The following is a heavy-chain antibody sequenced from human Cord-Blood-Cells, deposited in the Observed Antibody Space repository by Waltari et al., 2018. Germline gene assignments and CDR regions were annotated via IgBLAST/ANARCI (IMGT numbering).Heavy chain of an antibody. CDR3: ARRPTPAGLRGGYMDV. D-gene: IGHD3-16*01. Sequence: QVQLQQWGEGLLKPSATLSITCAVYAGSFSGYYWSWTRKPPGKGLEWIGEINHSGSTNYNPSLKSRVTISVDTSKNQFSLKLSSVTAADTAVYYCARRPTPAGLRGGYMDVWGKGTTVTVSS. V-gene: IGHV4-34*01. J-gene: IGHJ6*03. CDR2: INHSGST. CDR1: AGSFSGYY.